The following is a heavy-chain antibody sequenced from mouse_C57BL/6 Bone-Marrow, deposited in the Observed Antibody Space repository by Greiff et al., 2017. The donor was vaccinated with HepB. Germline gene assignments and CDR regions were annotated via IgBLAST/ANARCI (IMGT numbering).Heavy chain of an antibody. J-gene: IGHJ4*01. Sequence: DVQLVESGGGLVQPGGSLKLSCAASGFTFSDYYMYWVRQTPEKRLEWVAYISNGGGSTYYPDTVKGRFTISRDNAKNTLYLQMSRLKSEDTAMYYCARHNYVRDYAMDYWGQGTSVTVSS. V-gene: IGHV5-12*01. CDR2: ISNGGGST. CDR1: GFTFSDYY. D-gene: IGHD2-1*01. CDR3: ARHNYVRDYAMDY.